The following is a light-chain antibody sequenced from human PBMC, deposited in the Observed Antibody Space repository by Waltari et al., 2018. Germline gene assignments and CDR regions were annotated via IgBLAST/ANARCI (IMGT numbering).Light chain of an antibody. Sequence: QLVLTQSPSASASLGASVKLTCTLSSGHSSNVIAWHQQQPEKGPRYLMKVNSDCSHSKGDEIPDRFSGSSSGAEHYLTISSRQSEDEADYYCQTGGHGTWVFGGGTKLTVL. CDR2: VNSDCSH. CDR1: SGHSSNV. J-gene: IGLJ3*02. V-gene: IGLV4-69*01. CDR3: QTGGHGTWV.